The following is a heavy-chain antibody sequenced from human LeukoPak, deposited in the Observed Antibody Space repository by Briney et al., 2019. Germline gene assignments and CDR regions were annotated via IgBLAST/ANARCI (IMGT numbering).Heavy chain of an antibody. CDR1: GFTFSSYD. Sequence: GGSLRLSCAVSGFTFSSYDVKWVRQAPGNGLEWVSFISSSGSTINYADSVNGRFTISRDKTKNSLYLQMNSLRAEDTAVYYCVRGLRYTILGGDYFWGQGTLVTVSS. J-gene: IGHJ4*02. V-gene: IGHV3-48*03. D-gene: IGHD3-3*01. CDR3: VRGLRYTILGGDYF. CDR2: ISSSGSTI.